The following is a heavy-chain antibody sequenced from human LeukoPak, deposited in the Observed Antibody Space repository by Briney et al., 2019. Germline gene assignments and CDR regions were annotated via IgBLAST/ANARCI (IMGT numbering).Heavy chain of an antibody. CDR1: GLSFSSHW. J-gene: IGHJ4*02. CDR3: ARGDSSFY. D-gene: IGHD3-22*01. Sequence: GGSLRLSCAASGLSFSSHWMTWVRQAPGKGLEWVANIKQDGSEKYYVDSVKGRFTISRDNAKNSLYLQMNSLRAEDTAVYYCARGDSSFYWGQGTLVTVSS. V-gene: IGHV3-7*01. CDR2: IKQDGSEK.